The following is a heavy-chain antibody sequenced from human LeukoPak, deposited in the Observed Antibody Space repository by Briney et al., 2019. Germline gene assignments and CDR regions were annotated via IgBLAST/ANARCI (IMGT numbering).Heavy chain of an antibody. J-gene: IGHJ4*02. CDR2: MSYSGHS. CDR1: GGSISSNY. D-gene: IGHD2-15*01. V-gene: IGHV4-59*08. Sequence: SETLSLTCTVSGGSISSNYCSWIRQSPGKGLEWIAYMSYSGHSNSNPSLRSRVTISADTSKNQFSLKLSSVTAADTAVYYCARHQYCSGGSCYSSASDYWGQGTLVTVSS. CDR3: ARHQYCSGGSCYSSASDY.